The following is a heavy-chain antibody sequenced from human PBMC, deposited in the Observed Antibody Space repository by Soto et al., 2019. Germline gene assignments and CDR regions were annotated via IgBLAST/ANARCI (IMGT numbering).Heavy chain of an antibody. CDR3: ARLRGYSYGFDY. CDR1: GGSISSYY. D-gene: IGHD5-18*01. J-gene: IGHJ4*02. V-gene: IGHV4-59*01. CDR2: IYYSGST. Sequence: PSETLSLTCTVSGGSISSYYGSWIRQPPGKGLEWIGYIYYSGSTNYNPSLKSRVTISVDTSKNQFSLKLSSVTAADTAVYYCARLRGYSYGFDYWGQGTLVTVSS.